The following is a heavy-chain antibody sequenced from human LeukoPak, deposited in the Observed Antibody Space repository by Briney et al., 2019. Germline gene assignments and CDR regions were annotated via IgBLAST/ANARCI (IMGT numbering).Heavy chain of an antibody. CDR2: ISGSGGST. Sequence: AGGSLRLSCAASGFTFSSYAMSWVRQAPGKGREWVSAISGSGGSTYYADSVKGRFTISRDNSKNTLYLQMNSLRAEDTAVYYCAKENYYDFWSGYYYYMDVWGKGTTVTVSS. J-gene: IGHJ6*03. D-gene: IGHD3-3*01. CDR3: AKENYYDFWSGYYYYMDV. V-gene: IGHV3-23*01. CDR1: GFTFSSYA.